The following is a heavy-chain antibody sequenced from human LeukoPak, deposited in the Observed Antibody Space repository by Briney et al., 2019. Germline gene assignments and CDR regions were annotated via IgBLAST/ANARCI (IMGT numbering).Heavy chain of an antibody. CDR3: AKDIQERFDY. CDR2: ISGSGGST. CDR1: GFTFGDYA. V-gene: IGHV3-23*01. J-gene: IGHJ4*02. Sequence: GGSLRLSCTASGFTFGDYAMTWIRQAPGKGLEWVSAISGSGGSTYYADSVKGRFTISRDNSKNTLYLQMNSLRAEDTAVYYCAKDIQERFDYWGQGTLVTVSS. D-gene: IGHD2-21*01.